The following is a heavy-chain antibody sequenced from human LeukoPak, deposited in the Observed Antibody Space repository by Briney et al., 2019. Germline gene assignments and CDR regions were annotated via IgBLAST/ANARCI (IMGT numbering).Heavy chain of an antibody. Sequence: GGSLRLSCAASGFTFSSYGMHWVRQAPGKGLEWVAVISYDRSNKYYADSVKGRFTISRDNSKNTLYLQMNSLRAEDTAVYYCAKDQDYYGSGSYYNGIDYWGQGTLVTVSS. CDR3: AKDQDYYGSGSYYNGIDY. J-gene: IGHJ4*02. V-gene: IGHV3-30*18. D-gene: IGHD3-10*01. CDR1: GFTFSSYG. CDR2: ISYDRSNK.